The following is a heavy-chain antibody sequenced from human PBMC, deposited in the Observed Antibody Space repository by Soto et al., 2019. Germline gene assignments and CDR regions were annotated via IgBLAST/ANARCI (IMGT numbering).Heavy chain of an antibody. Sequence: QLQLQEAGPGLVKPSETLSLTCTVSGGSISSSSYYWDWIRQPPGKGLEWIGSLYYSGGTYYNPSPKSRVHSSVHTSMKRCSPNMSSVTAADTAVYYCARRYSYGPNWFDPWGQGTLVTVSS. D-gene: IGHD5-18*01. CDR1: GGSISSSSYY. CDR3: ARRYSYGPNWFDP. J-gene: IGHJ5*02. V-gene: IGHV4-39*02. CDR2: LYYSGGT.